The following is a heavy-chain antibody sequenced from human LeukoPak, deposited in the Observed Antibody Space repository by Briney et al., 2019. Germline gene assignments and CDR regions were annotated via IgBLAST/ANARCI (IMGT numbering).Heavy chain of an antibody. J-gene: IGHJ4*01. V-gene: IGHV3-30*03. CDR1: GFTFDFYA. Sequence: PGTSLRLSCTTSGFTFDFYAMHWVRQAPGKGLEWVAVMSYDGRYRYYADSAKGRFTISRDNSKRTLYLEMSSPRPEDTALYYCARSELYYGSESYYHLDYWGHGTLVTVSS. D-gene: IGHD3-10*01. CDR2: MSYDGRYR. CDR3: ARSELYYGSESYYHLDY.